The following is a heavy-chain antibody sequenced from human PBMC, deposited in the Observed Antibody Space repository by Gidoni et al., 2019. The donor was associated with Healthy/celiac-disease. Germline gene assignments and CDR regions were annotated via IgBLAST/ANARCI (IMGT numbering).Heavy chain of an antibody. J-gene: IGHJ4*02. V-gene: IGHV4-4*02. Sequence: QVQLQESGPGLVKPSGTLSLTFAVSGGSLSRSTWWSCVRQPPGKGLEWIGEIYHSGSTNYNPSLKSRVTISVDKSKNQFSVKLSSVTAADTAVYYCARLRKRITMIVVVPNYFDYWGQGTLVTVSS. CDR3: ARLRKRITMIVVVPNYFDY. D-gene: IGHD3-22*01. CDR1: GGSLSRSTW. CDR2: IYHSGST.